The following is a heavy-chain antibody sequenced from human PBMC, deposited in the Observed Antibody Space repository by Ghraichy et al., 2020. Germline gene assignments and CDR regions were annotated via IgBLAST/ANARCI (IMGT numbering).Heavy chain of an antibody. V-gene: IGHV1-69*13. CDR1: GGTFSSYA. Sequence: SVKVSCKASGGTFSSYAISWVRQAPGQGLEWMGGIIPIFGTANYAQKFQGRVTITADESTSTAYMELSSLRSEDTAVYYCAREEGRGTYYYGSGSLGDYWGQGTLVTVSS. CDR2: IIPIFGTA. D-gene: IGHD3-10*01. CDR3: AREEGRGTYYYGSGSLGDY. J-gene: IGHJ4*02.